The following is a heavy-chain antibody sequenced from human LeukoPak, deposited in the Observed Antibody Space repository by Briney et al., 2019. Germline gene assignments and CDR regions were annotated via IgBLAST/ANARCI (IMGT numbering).Heavy chain of an antibody. CDR3: ARYYGSGRYYYFDY. D-gene: IGHD3-10*01. CDR2: TRNKANSYTT. J-gene: IGHJ4*02. Sequence: GGSLRLSCVVSGFTFSDHYMDWVRQAPGKGLEWVGRTRNKANSYTTEYAASVKGRFTISRDDSKNSLYLQMNSLKTEDTAVYYCARYYGSGRYYYFDYWGQGTLVTVSS. V-gene: IGHV3-72*01. CDR1: GFTFSDHY.